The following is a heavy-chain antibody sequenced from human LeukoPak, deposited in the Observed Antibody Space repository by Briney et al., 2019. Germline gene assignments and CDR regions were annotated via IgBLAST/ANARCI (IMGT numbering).Heavy chain of an antibody. CDR2: INPNSGGT. Sequence: ASVKVSCKASGYTFTGYYMHWVRQAPGQGLEWMGWINPNSGGTNYAQKFQGRVTMTRDTSISTAYMELGRLRSDDTAVYYCARVATILQPFDYWGQGTLVTVSS. CDR3: ARVATILQPFDY. V-gene: IGHV1-2*02. CDR1: GYTFTGYY. J-gene: IGHJ4*02. D-gene: IGHD5-12*01.